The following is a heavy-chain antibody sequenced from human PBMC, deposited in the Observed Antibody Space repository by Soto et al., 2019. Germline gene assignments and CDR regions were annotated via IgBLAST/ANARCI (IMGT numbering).Heavy chain of an antibody. J-gene: IGHJ6*02. Sequence: GSLRLSCAPSGFTFSTYGMHWVRQAPGKGLEWVAVISYDGSNIYYADSVKGRFTISRDNSNNTLYLQMNSLRAEDTAVYYCAKVIYGGKLGRYYYHGMDVWGQGTTVTVSS. CDR1: GFTFSTYG. D-gene: IGHD4-17*01. CDR3: AKVIYGGKLGRYYYHGMDV. CDR2: ISYDGSNI. V-gene: IGHV3-30*18.